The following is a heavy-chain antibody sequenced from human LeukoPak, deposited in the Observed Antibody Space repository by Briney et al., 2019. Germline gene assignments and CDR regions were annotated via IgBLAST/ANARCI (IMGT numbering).Heavy chain of an antibody. V-gene: IGHV1-2*02. CDR2: INPNSGGT. J-gene: IGHJ3*02. CDR1: GYTFTGYY. Sequence: ASVKVSCKASGYTFTGYYMHWVRQAPGQGLEWMGWINPNSGGTNYAQKLQGRVTMTRDTSISTAYVELSRLRSDDTAVYYCARLYGDWDAFDIWGQGTMVTVSS. CDR3: ARLYGDWDAFDI. D-gene: IGHD4-17*01.